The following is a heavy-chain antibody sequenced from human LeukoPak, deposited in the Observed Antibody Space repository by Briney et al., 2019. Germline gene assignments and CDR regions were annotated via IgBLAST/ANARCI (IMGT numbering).Heavy chain of an antibody. CDR1: GESFGDDY. CDR3: ARQRRVRGAKEVYYYYYYYMDV. V-gene: IGHV4-34*01. CDR2: INHSGST. Sequence: SETLSLTCAVSGESFGDDYWTWIRQPPGKGLEWIGEINHSGSTNYNLSLKSRVTISVDMSKNQFSLRLTSVTAADTAVYYCARQRRVRGAKEVYYYYYYYMDVWGKGTTVTISS. J-gene: IGHJ6*03. D-gene: IGHD3-10*01.